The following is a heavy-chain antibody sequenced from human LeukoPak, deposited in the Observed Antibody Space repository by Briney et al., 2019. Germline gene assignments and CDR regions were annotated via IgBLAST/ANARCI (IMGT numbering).Heavy chain of an antibody. D-gene: IGHD5-24*01. CDR2: FGSDLSFT. V-gene: IGHV3-21*01. Sequence: PGGSLRLSCAGSGFTFSHYSMNWVRQAPGKGLEWVASFGSDLSFTSYADSVKGRFTISRDNAERSLPLHMHSLRAEDTAIYYCARDRLGDGYIREFDSWGQGTLVTVSS. J-gene: IGHJ4*02. CDR3: ARDRLGDGYIREFDS. CDR1: GFTFSHYS.